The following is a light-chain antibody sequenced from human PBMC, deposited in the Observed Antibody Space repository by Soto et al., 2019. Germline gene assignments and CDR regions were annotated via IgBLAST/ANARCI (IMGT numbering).Light chain of an antibody. CDR1: STNVGAYDY. CDR3: RSYTTSLTVWV. V-gene: IGLV2-14*03. Sequence: QSVLTQPASVSGSPGQSITISCTGTSTNVGAYDYVSWYQQNPGKAPKLIISDVTDRPSGVSNRFSGSKSGNTASLAISGLQAEDEADYFCRSYTTSLTVWVFGAGTKLTVL. CDR2: DVT. J-gene: IGLJ3*02.